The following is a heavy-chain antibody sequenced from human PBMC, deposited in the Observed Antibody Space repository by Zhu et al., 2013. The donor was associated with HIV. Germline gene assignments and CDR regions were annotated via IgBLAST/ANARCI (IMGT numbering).Heavy chain of an antibody. Sequence: QVQLVQSGAEVKKPGSSVKVSCKASGGTFSSYAISWVRQAPGQGLEWMGGIIPIFGTANYAQKFQGRVTITADKSTSTAYMELSSLRSEDTAVYYCARRRPSGPAAISNYYYYYGMDVWGQGTTVTVSS. CDR1: GGTFSSYA. CDR3: ARRRPSGPAAISNYYYYYGMDV. V-gene: IGHV1-69*06. CDR2: IIPIFGTA. D-gene: IGHD2-2*01. J-gene: IGHJ6*02.